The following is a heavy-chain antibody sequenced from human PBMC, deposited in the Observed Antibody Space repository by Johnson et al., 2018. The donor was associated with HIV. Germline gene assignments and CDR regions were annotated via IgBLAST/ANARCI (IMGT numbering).Heavy chain of an antibody. D-gene: IGHD1-20*01. CDR3: AKDSMGYNWNQFGAFDI. CDR1: GFSFSSYG. CDR2: IWYDGSNK. V-gene: IGHV3-33*06. Sequence: QVQLVESGGGVVQPGRSLRLSCAASGFSFSSYGMHWVRQAAGKGLEWVALIWYDGSNKYYADSVKGRFTISRDNSKNTLYLQMNSLRAEDTAVYYCAKDSMGYNWNQFGAFDIWGQGTMVTVSS. J-gene: IGHJ3*02.